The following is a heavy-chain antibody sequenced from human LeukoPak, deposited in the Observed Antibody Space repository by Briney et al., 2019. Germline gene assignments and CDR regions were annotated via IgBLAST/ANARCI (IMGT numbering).Heavy chain of an antibody. CDR3: AKYYYDSNGYRIDY. CDR2: INDSGGNT. V-gene: IGHV3-23*01. CDR1: GFTFSRYT. J-gene: IGHJ4*02. D-gene: IGHD3-22*01. Sequence: PGGSLRLSCAGSGFTFSRYTMNWVRQAPGKGLEWVSSINDSGGNTYYADSVKGRFTISRDNSKNTLYLQMDSLRAEDTAIYYCAKYYYDSNGYRIDYWGQGTLVTVSS.